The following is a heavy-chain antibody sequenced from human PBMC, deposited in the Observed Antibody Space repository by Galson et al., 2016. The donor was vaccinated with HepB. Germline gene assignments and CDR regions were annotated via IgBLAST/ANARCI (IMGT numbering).Heavy chain of an antibody. J-gene: IGHJ4*02. Sequence: FLRLSCAASGFTFSSNPMSWVRQAPGKGLEWVSSITTNGRTNFADSVKGRFTLSRDNSKNSLSLQMNSLRVEDTAIYYCAKEIDNSGIGRFHSWGQGTLVTVSS. CDR2: ITTNGRT. CDR3: AKEIDNSGIGRFHS. D-gene: IGHD3-10*01. V-gene: IGHV3-23*01. CDR1: GFTFSSNP.